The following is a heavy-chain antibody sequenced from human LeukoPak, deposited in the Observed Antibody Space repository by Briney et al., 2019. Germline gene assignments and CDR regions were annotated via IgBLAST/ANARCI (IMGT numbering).Heavy chain of an antibody. CDR2: ISSTSSHI. J-gene: IGHJ5*02. D-gene: IGHD3-22*01. CDR1: GFTFRSFT. CDR3: ARDWAYYYDSSP. Sequence: GGSLRLSCAASGFTFRSFTMIWVRQAPGKGLEWVSSISSTSSHIYYTDSVEGRFTISRDNAKNSLFLQMNSLRAEDTAVYYCARDWAYYYDSSPWGQGTLVTVSS. V-gene: IGHV3-21*01.